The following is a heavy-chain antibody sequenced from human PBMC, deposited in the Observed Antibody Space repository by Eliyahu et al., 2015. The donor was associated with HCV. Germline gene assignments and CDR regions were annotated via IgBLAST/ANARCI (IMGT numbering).Heavy chain of an antibody. V-gene: IGHV3-53*01. Sequence: EVQLVESGGGLVQPGGSLXLSCASSGFPVSNNYMSWVRQAPGKGPEWVSMIYADGDTHYADSVKGRFTISRDKSKNKLYLHLSSLKVEDTAIYYCAAGYGYFDYWGQGTFGHRLL. CDR3: AAGYGYFDY. CDR2: IYADGDT. D-gene: IGHD5-18*01. CDR1: GFPVSNNY. J-gene: IGHJ4*02.